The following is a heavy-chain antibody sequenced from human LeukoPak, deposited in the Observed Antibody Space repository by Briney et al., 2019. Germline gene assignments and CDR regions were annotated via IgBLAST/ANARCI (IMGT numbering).Heavy chain of an antibody. V-gene: IGHV1-18*01. J-gene: IGHJ4*02. Sequence: GASVKVSCKASGYTFTSYGISWVRQAPGQGLEWKGWISAYNGNTNYAQKLQGRVTMTTDTSTSTAYMELRSLRSDDTAVYYCARSRGIVVVPAASDYWGQGTLVTVSS. CDR1: GYTFTSYG. CDR2: ISAYNGNT. D-gene: IGHD2-2*01. CDR3: ARSRGIVVVPAASDY.